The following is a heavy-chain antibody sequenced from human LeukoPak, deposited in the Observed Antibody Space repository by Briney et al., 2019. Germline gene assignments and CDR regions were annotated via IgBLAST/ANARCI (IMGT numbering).Heavy chain of an antibody. CDR2: ISSSHSTI. V-gene: IGHV3-48*01. CDR1: GFTFSTYS. Sequence: PGGALRLSCAASGFTFSTYSMNWVRQAPGKGLEWVSYISSSHSTIYSADSVKGRFTISRDNAKNSLYLQMNSLRAADTAVYYRARGSSIDYVWGTYRQFDYWGQGTLVTVSS. CDR3: ARGSSIDYVWGTYRQFDY. J-gene: IGHJ4*02. D-gene: IGHD3-16*02.